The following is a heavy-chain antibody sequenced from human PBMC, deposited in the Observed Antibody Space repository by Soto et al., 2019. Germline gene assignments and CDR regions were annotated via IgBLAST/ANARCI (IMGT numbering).Heavy chain of an antibody. J-gene: IGHJ4*02. CDR1: GGSISSYY. CDR2: IYYSGST. CDR3: AIANGWYYFDY. V-gene: IGHV4-59*01. Sequence: SETLSLTCTVSGGSISSYYWSWIRQPPGKGLEWIGYIYYSGSTNYNPSLESRVTISVDTSKNQFSLKLSSVTAADTAVYYCAIANGWYYFDYWGQGALVTVS. D-gene: IGHD6-19*01.